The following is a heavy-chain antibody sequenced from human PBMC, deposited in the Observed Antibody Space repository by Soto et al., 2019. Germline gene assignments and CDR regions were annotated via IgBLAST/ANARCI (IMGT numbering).Heavy chain of an antibody. CDR2: IYHSGST. J-gene: IGHJ5*02. CDR3: AEAAYENWFDP. Sequence: SETLSLTCAVSVGSISSSNWWSCVRQPPGKGLEWIGEIYHSGSTNYNPSLKSRVTISVDKSKNQFSLKLSSVTAADTAVYYCAEAAYENWFDPWGQGTLVTVSS. CDR1: VGSISSSNW. V-gene: IGHV4-4*02. D-gene: IGHD2-21*01.